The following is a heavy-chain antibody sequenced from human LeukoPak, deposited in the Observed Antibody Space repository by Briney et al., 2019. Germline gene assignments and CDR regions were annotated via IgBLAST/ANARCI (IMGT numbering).Heavy chain of an antibody. J-gene: IGHJ4*02. CDR2: ISGSGGST. CDR1: GFTFSSYA. Sequence: PGGSLRLSCAASGFTFSSYAMSWVRQAPGKGLEWVSAISGSGGSTYYADSVKGRFTISRDNSKNTLYLQMNSLRAEDTAVYYCAKGSYDFWSGYYSPEHYFDYWGQGTLVTVSS. CDR3: AKGSYDFWSGYYSPEHYFDY. D-gene: IGHD3-3*01. V-gene: IGHV3-23*01.